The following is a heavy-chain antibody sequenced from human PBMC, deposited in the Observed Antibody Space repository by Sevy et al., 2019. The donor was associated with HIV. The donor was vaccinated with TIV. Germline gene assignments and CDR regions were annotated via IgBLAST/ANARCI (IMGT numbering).Heavy chain of an antibody. CDR3: TTEYPSGPLDY. CDR2: IESKTDGGTT. J-gene: IGHJ4*02. V-gene: IGHV3-15*04. CDR1: RFTFSNAW. Sequence: GGSLRLSCTASRFTFSNAWMTWVRQAPGKGLEWVGRIESKTDGGTTDYPAPVKGRFTISRDDSKNTLYLQMNSLKTEDTAVYFCTTEYPSGPLDYWGQGTLVTVSS.